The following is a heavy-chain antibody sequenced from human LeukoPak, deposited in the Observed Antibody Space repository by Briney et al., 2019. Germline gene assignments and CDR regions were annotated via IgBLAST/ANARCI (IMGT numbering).Heavy chain of an antibody. CDR3: ARDSTDIVVVGVTDPSNWFDP. Sequence: PGGSLRLSCAASGFTFSNFAIHWVRQAPDKGLEWVAVVSSDGSKKYYADSVKGRFIISRDNSKNTLYLQMNSLRAEDTAVYYCARDSTDIVVVGVTDPSNWFDPWGQGTLVTVSS. CDR1: GFTFSNFA. J-gene: IGHJ5*02. D-gene: IGHD2-2*01. V-gene: IGHV3-30*04. CDR2: VSSDGSKK.